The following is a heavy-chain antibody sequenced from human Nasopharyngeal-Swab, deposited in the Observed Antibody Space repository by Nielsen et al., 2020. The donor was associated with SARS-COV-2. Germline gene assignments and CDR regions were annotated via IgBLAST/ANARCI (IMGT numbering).Heavy chain of an antibody. J-gene: IGHJ4*02. CDR2: IYWDDDK. CDR1: GFSLSTSGVG. CDR3: AHRPGGVGDSYFDY. Sequence: SGPTLVQPTQTFTLTCTFSGFSLSTSGVGVGWIRQPPGKALEWLALIYWDDDKRYSPSLKSRLTITKDTSKNQVVLTMTNMDPVDTATYYCAHRPGGVGDSYFDYWGQGTLVTVSS. V-gene: IGHV2-5*02. D-gene: IGHD2-21*02.